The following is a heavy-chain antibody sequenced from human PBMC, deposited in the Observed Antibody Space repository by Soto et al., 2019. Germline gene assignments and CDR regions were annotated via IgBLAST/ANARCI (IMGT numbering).Heavy chain of an antibody. CDR1: GFTFKNFA. J-gene: IGHJ5*02. Sequence: EVQLLESGGGLVQPGGSLRLSCVASGFTFKNFAMTWVRQAPGKGMGWVSAIGGSGSSANYADSVKGRFTVSRDDSKSTLYLQMSGLRVDDTALYYCAKDAVAYNGEWDWFDLWGQGTLVTVSS. D-gene: IGHD3-10*01. V-gene: IGHV3-23*01. CDR3: AKDAVAYNGEWDWFDL. CDR2: IGGSGSSA.